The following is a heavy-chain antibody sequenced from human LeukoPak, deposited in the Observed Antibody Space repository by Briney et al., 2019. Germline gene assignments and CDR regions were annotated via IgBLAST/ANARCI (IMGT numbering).Heavy chain of an antibody. D-gene: IGHD2-2*02. V-gene: IGHV3-23*01. CDR1: GFTFSSYA. Sequence: GGSLRLSCAASGFTFSSYAMNWVRQAPGKGAEWVSLIKGSGDSTYYADSVRGRFTISRDNSKNTLYLQMNSLRGEDTAVYYCAKGEVVPAAIYGMDVWGQGTTVTVS. J-gene: IGHJ6*02. CDR3: AKGEVVPAAIYGMDV. CDR2: IKGSGDST.